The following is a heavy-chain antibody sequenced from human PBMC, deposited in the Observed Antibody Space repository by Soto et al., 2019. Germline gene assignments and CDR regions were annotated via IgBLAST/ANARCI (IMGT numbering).Heavy chain of an antibody. V-gene: IGHV3-9*01. D-gene: IGHD6-13*01. CDR2: ISWNSGSI. CDR3: AKGSQLVVGGGGY. CDR1: GFTFDDYA. J-gene: IGHJ4*02. Sequence: EVQLVESGGGLVQPGRSLRLSCAASGFTFDDYAMHWVRQAPGKGLEWVAGISWNSGSIGYADSVKGRFTISRDNAKNSLYLQRNCLGGEETALYYCAKGSQLVVGGGGYWGQGTLVTVSS.